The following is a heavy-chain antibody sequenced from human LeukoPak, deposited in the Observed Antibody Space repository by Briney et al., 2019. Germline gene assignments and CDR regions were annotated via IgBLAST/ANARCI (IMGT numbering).Heavy chain of an antibody. V-gene: IGHV1-46*01. CDR3: ARDRSTYYYDSSGYHSGDHDAFDI. CDR1: GYTFTSYY. J-gene: IGHJ3*02. CDR2: INPSGGST. Sequence: ASVKVSCKASGYTFTSYYTHWVRQAPGQGLEWMGIINPSGGSTSYAQKFQGRVTMTRDTSTSTVYMELSSLRSEDTAVYYCARDRSTYYYDSSGYHSGDHDAFDIWGQGTMVTVSS. D-gene: IGHD3-22*01.